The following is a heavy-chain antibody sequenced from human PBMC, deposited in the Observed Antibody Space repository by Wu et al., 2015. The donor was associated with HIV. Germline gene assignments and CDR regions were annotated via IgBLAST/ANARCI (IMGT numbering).Heavy chain of an antibody. CDR3: AAGIFGVVTHFDY. D-gene: IGHD3-3*01. J-gene: IGHJ4*02. CDR1: GFTFTNSA. CDR2: IVVGSGHT. V-gene: IGHV1-58*02. Sequence: QLQLVQSGPEVKKPGTSVKFSCKASGFTFTNSAMQWVRQARGQRLEWIGWIVVGSGHTNYAQKFQERVTITRDMSTSTAYMELSSLRSEDTAVYYCAAGIFGVVTHFDYWGQGTLVTVSS.